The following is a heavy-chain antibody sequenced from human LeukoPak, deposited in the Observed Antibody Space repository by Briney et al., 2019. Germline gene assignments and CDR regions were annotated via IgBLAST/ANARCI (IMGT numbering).Heavy chain of an antibody. V-gene: IGHV1-8*01. CDR3: ARWDYCSGGSCYSDY. CDR2: MNPNSGNT. Sequence: ASVKVSCKASGYTFTSYDINGVRQATGQGREWMGWMNPNSGNTGYAQKFQGRVTMTRNTSISTAYMELSSLRSEDTAVYYCARWDYCSGGSCYSDYWGQGTLVTVSS. J-gene: IGHJ4*02. CDR1: GYTFTSYD. D-gene: IGHD2-15*01.